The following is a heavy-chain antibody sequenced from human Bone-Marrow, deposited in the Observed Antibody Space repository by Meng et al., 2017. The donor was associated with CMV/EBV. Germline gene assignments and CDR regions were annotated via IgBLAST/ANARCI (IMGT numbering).Heavy chain of an antibody. CDR3: AKDRCFSTSCPHDL. Sequence: LSLTCAASGFTFSSYAMHWVRQAPGKGLEWVAVISYDGSNKYYADSVQGRFTISRDSSRNTLYLQMNSLRPEDTALYYCAKDRCFSTSCPHDLWGQGTLVTVSS. CDR1: GFTFSSYA. CDR2: ISYDGSNK. V-gene: IGHV3-30*04. D-gene: IGHD2-2*01. J-gene: IGHJ5*02.